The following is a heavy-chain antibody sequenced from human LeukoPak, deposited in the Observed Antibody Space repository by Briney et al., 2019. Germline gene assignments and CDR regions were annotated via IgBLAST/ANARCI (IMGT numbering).Heavy chain of an antibody. J-gene: IGHJ4*02. CDR2: INSDGSST. CDR3: AKVLGGLWPGIDY. D-gene: IGHD2-15*01. V-gene: IGHV3-74*01. Sequence: RGCLRVSCTDSGFTFSTDSMCWVRHAPGEGPWWVSRINSDGSSTRYADSVTGRFTISRDNAKNTVYLQMNSLRAEDTAVYYCAKVLGGLWPGIDYWGQGTVVTVSS. CDR1: GFTFSTDS.